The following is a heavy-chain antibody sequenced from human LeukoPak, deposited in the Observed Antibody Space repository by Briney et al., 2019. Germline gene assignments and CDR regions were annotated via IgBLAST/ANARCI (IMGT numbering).Heavy chain of an antibody. CDR3: ASRDPQGAFDI. Sequence: SVKVSCKASGDTFSSYAISWVRQAPGQGLEWMGGIIPIFGTANYAQKFQGRVTITTDESTSTAYMELSSLRSEDTAVYYCASRDPQGAFDIWGQGTMVTVSS. J-gene: IGHJ3*02. V-gene: IGHV1-69*05. CDR2: IIPIFGTA. CDR1: GDTFSSYA.